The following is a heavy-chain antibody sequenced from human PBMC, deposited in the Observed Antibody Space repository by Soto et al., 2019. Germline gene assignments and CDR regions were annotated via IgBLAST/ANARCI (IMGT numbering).Heavy chain of an antibody. V-gene: IGHV1-18*01. CDR2: ISAYNGNT. J-gene: IGHJ4*02. CDR3: ARTWGELDY. D-gene: IGHD3-16*01. CDR1: GYTFTSYG. Sequence: VASVNVSCKASGYTFTSYGISWVRQAPGQGLEWMGWISAYNGNTNYAQKLQGRVTMTTDTSISTAYMELSSLRSEDTAVYYCARTWGELDYWGQGTLVTVSS.